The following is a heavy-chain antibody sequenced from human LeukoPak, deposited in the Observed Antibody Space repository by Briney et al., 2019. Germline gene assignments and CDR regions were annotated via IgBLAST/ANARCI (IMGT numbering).Heavy chain of an antibody. CDR2: INPDGSRT. V-gene: IGHV3-74*01. CDR3: ARVLLGSWDWFDP. J-gene: IGHJ5*02. Sequence: PGGSLRLSCAASKFSFTSYWMHWVRQAPGKGLVWVSRINPDGSRTNYADSVESRFTISRDNAKNTLYLQMNSLRAEDTAVYYCARVLLGSWDWFDPWDQGTLVTVSS. CDR1: KFSFTSYW. D-gene: IGHD3-10*01.